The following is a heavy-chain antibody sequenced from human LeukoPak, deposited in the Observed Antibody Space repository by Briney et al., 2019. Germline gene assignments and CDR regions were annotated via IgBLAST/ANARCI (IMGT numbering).Heavy chain of an antibody. V-gene: IGHV4-4*02. D-gene: IGHD4-17*01. Sequence: PSETLSLTCAVSGAFITNSHWWSWARQPPGKGLEWFGEIYHSGTTNYNPPLKSRVTMSVDKSKNQFSLTLSSVTAADTAVYYCATYFYGEYGSYYFDYWGQGTLVTVSS. CDR2: IYHSGTT. CDR1: GAFITNSHW. CDR3: ATYFYGEYGSYYFDY. J-gene: IGHJ4*02.